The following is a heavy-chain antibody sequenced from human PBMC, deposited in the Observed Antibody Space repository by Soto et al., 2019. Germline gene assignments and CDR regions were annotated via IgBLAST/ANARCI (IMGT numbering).Heavy chain of an antibody. J-gene: IGHJ4*02. V-gene: IGHV3-33*01. Sequence: WWSPGICCEASGFSLSVYGMHWVGQAPGKGLEWVAVIWYDASKQFYAASVEGRFTISRDNSKAILYLQMNSLRAEDTAVYYCAAWAEGATEVHWGQGTMVTVSS. CDR2: IWYDASKQ. CDR1: GFSLSVYG. D-gene: IGHD2-15*01. CDR3: AAWAEGATEVH.